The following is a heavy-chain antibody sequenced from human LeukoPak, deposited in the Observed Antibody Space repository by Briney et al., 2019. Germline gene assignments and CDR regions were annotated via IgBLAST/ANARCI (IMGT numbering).Heavy chain of an antibody. Sequence: SETPSLTCTVSGGSISSYYWSWIRQPPGKGLEWIGYIYYSGSTNYNPSLKSRVTISVDTSKNQFSLKLSSVTAADTAVYYCARAGGSSGSNWFDPWGQGTVVTVSA. J-gene: IGHJ5*02. D-gene: IGHD6-19*01. V-gene: IGHV4-59*01. CDR2: IYYSGST. CDR1: GGSISSYY. CDR3: ARAGGSSGSNWFDP.